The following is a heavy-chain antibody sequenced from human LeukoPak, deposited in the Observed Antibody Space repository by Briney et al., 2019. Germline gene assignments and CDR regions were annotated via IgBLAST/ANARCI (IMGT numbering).Heavy chain of an antibody. CDR2: INPSGGST. CDR3: ARLGNSGSYLVSRYFDY. CDR1: GYTFTSYY. D-gene: IGHD1-26*01. V-gene: IGHV1-46*01. J-gene: IGHJ4*02. Sequence: ASVKVSCKASGYTFTSYYMHWVRQAPGQGLEWMGIINPSGGSTSYAQKFQGRVTMTRDTSTSTVYMELSSLRSEDTAVYYCARLGNSGSYLVSRYFDYWGQGTLVTVPS.